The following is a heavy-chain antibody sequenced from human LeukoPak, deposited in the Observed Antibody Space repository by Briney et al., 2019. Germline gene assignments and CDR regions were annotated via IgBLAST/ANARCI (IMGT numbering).Heavy chain of an antibody. CDR3: AREKYPAAIGY. J-gene: IGHJ4*02. CDR2: IYTSGST. V-gene: IGHV4-61*02. D-gene: IGHD2-2*01. Sequence: PSETLSLTCTVSGGSISSGSYYWSWIRQPAGEGLEWIGRIYTSGSTNYNPSLKRRVTISVDTSKNQFSLKLSSVTAADTAVYYCAREKYPAAIGYWGQGTLVTVSS. CDR1: GGSISSGSYY.